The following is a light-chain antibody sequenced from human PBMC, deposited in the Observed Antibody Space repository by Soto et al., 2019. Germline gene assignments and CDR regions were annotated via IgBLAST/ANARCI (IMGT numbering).Light chain of an antibody. V-gene: IGKV1-5*03. CDR1: QSISSW. Sequence: DIQMTQSPSTLSASVGDRVTITCRASQSISSWLAWYQQKPGKAPKLLIYKASSLESGVPSRFSGSGSGTEFTLTISSMQPDDFATYYCQQYNSYPYTFGQGTKLEIK. J-gene: IGKJ2*01. CDR2: KAS. CDR3: QQYNSYPYT.